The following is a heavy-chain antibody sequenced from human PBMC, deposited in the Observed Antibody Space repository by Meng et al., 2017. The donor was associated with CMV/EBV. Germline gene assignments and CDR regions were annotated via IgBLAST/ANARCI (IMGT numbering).Heavy chain of an antibody. D-gene: IGHD3-22*01. CDR2: IYSGGST. CDR3: ARGIPPVRYYYDSSGYDY. Sequence: ESLKISCAASGFTVSSNYMSWVCQAPGKGLEWVSVIYSGGSTYYADSVKGRFTISRGNSKNTLYLQMNSLRAEDTAVYYCARGIPPVRYYYDSSGYDYWGQGTLVTVSS. V-gene: IGHV3-66*02. CDR1: GFTVSSNY. J-gene: IGHJ4*02.